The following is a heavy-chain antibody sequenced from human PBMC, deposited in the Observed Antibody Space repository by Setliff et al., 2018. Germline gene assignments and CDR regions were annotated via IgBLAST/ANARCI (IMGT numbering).Heavy chain of an antibody. CDR2: IYYSGTT. D-gene: IGHD3-10*01. J-gene: IGHJ4*02. V-gene: IGHV4-59*11. Sequence: ASETLSLTCTVSGGSISSHYWTWIRQPPGKGLEWIGYIYYSGTTNYNPSLRSRVTMSIDTSKNQFSLKLSSATAADTAVYYCAGTPMVREVMDFDFWGQGTLVTVSS. CDR1: GGSISSHY. CDR3: AGTPMVREVMDFDF.